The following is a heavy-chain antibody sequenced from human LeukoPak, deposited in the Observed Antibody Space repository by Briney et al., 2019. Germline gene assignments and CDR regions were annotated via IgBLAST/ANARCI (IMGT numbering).Heavy chain of an antibody. Sequence: SETLSLTCTVSGGSISSYYWSWIRQPPGKGLEWIGYTYYSGSTNYNPSLKSRVTISVDTSKNQFSLKLSSVTAADTAVYYCARGQSDIVATMGWFDPWGQGTLVTVSS. V-gene: IGHV4-59*12. D-gene: IGHD5-12*01. J-gene: IGHJ5*02. CDR1: GGSISSYY. CDR3: ARGQSDIVATMGWFDP. CDR2: TYYSGST.